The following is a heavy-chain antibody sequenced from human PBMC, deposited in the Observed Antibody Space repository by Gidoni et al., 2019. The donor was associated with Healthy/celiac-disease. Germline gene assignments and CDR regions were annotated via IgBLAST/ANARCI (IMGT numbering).Heavy chain of an antibody. Sequence: EVQLVESGGGLVQPGGSLRLSCDASGFTFSSYWMHWVRQAPGKGLVWVSRINSDVSSTSYADSVKGRFTISRDNAKNTLYLQMNSLRAEDTAVYYCARDFCSSTSCYRGGFDPWGQGTLVTVSS. CDR1: GFTFSSYW. V-gene: IGHV3-74*01. J-gene: IGHJ5*02. D-gene: IGHD2-2*02. CDR3: ARDFCSSTSCYRGGFDP. CDR2: INSDVSST.